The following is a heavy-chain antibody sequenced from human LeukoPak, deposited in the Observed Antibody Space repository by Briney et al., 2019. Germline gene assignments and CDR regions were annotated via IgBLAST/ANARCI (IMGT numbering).Heavy chain of an antibody. J-gene: IGHJ4*02. V-gene: IGHV4-34*01. CDR1: GGSFSGYY. Sequence: PSETLSLTCAVYGGSFSGYYWSWIRQPPGKGLEWIGEINHSGSTNYNPSLKSRVTISVDTSKNQFSLKLSTVTAADTAVYYCARGRKLAAAAPWTPSFDYWGQGTLVTVSS. CDR3: ARGRKLAAAAPWTPSFDY. D-gene: IGHD6-13*01. CDR2: INHSGST.